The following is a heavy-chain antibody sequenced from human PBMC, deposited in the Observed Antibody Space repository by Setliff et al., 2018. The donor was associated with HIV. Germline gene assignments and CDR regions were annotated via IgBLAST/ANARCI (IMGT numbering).Heavy chain of an antibody. CDR3: AKGNSYAENAFDI. D-gene: IGHD5-18*01. J-gene: IGHJ3*02. Sequence: ASVKVSCKASGYTFTNYGISWVRQAPGQGLEWMGWISAYNGDTNYAQKLQGRVTMTTDTSTTTAYMELRSLRSDDTAVYYCAKGNSYAENAFDIWGQVTMVTVSS. CDR2: ISAYNGDT. V-gene: IGHV1-18*01. CDR1: GYTFTNYG.